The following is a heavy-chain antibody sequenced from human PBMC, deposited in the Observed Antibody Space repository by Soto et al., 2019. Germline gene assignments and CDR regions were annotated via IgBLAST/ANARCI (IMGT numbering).Heavy chain of an antibody. CDR3: AGQYYDFWSGSNYGMDV. CDR1: GGSISSGDYY. CDR2: IYYSGST. Sequence: SETLSLTCTVSGGSISSGDYYWSWIRQPPGKGLEWIGYIYYSGSTYYNPSLKSRVTISVDTSKNQFSLKLSSVTATDTAVYYCAGQYYDFWSGSNYGMDVWGQGTTVTVSS. V-gene: IGHV4-30-4*01. J-gene: IGHJ6*02. D-gene: IGHD3-3*01.